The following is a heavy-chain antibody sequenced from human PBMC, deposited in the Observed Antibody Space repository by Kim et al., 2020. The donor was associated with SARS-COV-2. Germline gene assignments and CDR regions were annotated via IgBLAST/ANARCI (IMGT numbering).Heavy chain of an antibody. D-gene: IGHD3-22*01. V-gene: IGHV3-15*01. Sequence: DYAAPVKGRFTISRDDSKNTLYLQMNSLTIEDTAVYRCVTTFHSDSSGSNWGQGTLVTVSS. J-gene: IGHJ4*02. CDR3: VTTFHSDSSGSN.